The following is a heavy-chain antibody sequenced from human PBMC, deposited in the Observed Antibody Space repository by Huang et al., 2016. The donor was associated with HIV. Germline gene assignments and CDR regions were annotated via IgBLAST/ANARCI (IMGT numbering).Heavy chain of an antibody. CDR3: ARHFGSWPGYFDS. D-gene: IGHD3-10*01. J-gene: IGHJ4*02. Sequence: QLQLQESGPGLVRPSETLSLICTVSGGSITDSNYYWGWIRQPPGKGLEWIGSIYYSGDTDYNPSLKGRVTMSVDTSKNRFSLDIRSVAVADTAIYYCARHFGSWPGYFDSWGQGTLVPVSS. CDR2: IYYSGDT. V-gene: IGHV4-39*01. CDR1: GGSITDSNYY.